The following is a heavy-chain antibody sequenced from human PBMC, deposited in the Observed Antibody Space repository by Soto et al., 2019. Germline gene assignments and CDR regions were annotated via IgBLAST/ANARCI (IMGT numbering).Heavy chain of an antibody. CDR2: ISYDGSNK. CDR1: GFTFGSYA. J-gene: IGHJ4*02. CDR3: ARGKQLVRRYFDY. Sequence: QVQLVEPGGAVVKPGSSRRLSCAASGFTFGSYAMHWVRQAPGKGLEWVAVISYDGSNKYYADSVKGRFTISRDNSKNTLYLQMNSLRAEDTAVYYCARGKQLVRRYFDYWGQGTLVTVSS. V-gene: IGHV3-30-3*01. D-gene: IGHD6-6*01.